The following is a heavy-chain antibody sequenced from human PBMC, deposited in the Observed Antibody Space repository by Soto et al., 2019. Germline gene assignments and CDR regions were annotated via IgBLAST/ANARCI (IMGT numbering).Heavy chain of an antibody. CDR1: GFDFSVYW. D-gene: IGHD2-2*01. Sequence: GGSLRLSCAASGFDFSVYWMSWVRQAPGKGPEWVANIRFDGSEKQYVDSVKGRFTISRDNARNSVFLQMNSLRAGDTAVYYCVKDGGYCSSATCYSPRNHYFDAWGQGTLVTVSS. V-gene: IGHV3-7*03. CDR2: IRFDGSEK. CDR3: VKDGGYCSSATCYSPRNHYFDA. J-gene: IGHJ5*02.